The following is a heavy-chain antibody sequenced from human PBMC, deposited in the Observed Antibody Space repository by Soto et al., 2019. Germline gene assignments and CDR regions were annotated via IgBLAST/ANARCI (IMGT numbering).Heavy chain of an antibody. J-gene: IGHJ4*02. V-gene: IGHV4-31*03. D-gene: IGHD5-18*01. CDR1: GGSISSGGYY. CDR3: ARSGYSYGPNPLLY. CDR2: IYYSGST. Sequence: QVQLQESGPGLVKPSQTLSLTCTVSGGSISSGGYYWSWIRQHPGKGLEWIGYIYYSGSTYYNPFPKSRVNISVDTSKNQFSLKLSSVTAADTAVYYCARSGYSYGPNPLLYWGQGTLVTVSS.